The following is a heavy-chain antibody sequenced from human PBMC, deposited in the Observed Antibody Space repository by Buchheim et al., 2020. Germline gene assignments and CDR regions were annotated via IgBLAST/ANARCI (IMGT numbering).Heavy chain of an antibody. J-gene: IGHJ5*01. CDR1: GFTFDDYT. CDR2: ISRTGTYI. CDR3: GTYCSGGPCYDS. Sequence: EVHLLESGGGIIQPGGSLRLSCAASGFTFDDYTMSWVRQAPGKGLEWVSSISRTGTYIYYADSVKGRFTISRDNAKNSLYLQMNSLRAEDTAVYHCGTYCSGGPCYDSWGQGTL. D-gene: IGHD2-15*01. V-gene: IGHV3-21*01.